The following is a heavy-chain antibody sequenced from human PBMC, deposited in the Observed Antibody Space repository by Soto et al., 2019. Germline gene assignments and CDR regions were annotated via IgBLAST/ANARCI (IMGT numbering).Heavy chain of an antibody. D-gene: IGHD6-13*01. J-gene: IGHJ3*02. V-gene: IGHV3-74*01. CDR1: GFTFSSYW. Sequence: GGSLRLSCAASGFTFSSYWMHWVRQAPGKGLVWVSRINSDGSSANYADSVKGRFTISRDNARNTLFLQMNSLRAEDTAVYYCARGSAARDDALDIWGQGTMVTVSS. CDR3: ARGSAARDDALDI. CDR2: INSDGSSA.